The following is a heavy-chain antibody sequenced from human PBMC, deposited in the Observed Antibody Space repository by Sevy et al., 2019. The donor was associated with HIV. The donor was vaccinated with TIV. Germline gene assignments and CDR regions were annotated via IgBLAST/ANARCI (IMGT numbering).Heavy chain of an antibody. D-gene: IGHD3-10*02. CDR1: GFTFSSYA. Sequence: GGSLRLSCAASGFTFSSYAMHWVRQAPGKGLEWVAVISYDGSNKYHADSVKGRFTISRDNSKNTLYLQMNSLRAEDTAVYYCARAWPMFGSNPADYYGMDVWGQGTTVTVSS. CDR2: ISYDGSNK. V-gene: IGHV3-30-3*01. CDR3: ARAWPMFGSNPADYYGMDV. J-gene: IGHJ6*02.